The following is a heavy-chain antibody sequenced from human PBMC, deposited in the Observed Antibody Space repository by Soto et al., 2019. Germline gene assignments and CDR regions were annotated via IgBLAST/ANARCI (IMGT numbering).Heavy chain of an antibody. CDR2: INAGKGNT. D-gene: IGHD2-21*02. CDR3: VRISVVVTALDY. V-gene: IGHV1-3*05. Sequence: QVQLVQSGAEEKKPGASVKVSCKASGYTFTSYAMHWVRQAPGQRLEWMGWINAGKGNTKYSQKFKDSVTITSDTSGSTASMPRTSLSYEYTSVYYCVRISVVVTALDYRGQGSLVPVSS. J-gene: IGHJ4*02. CDR1: GYTFTSYA.